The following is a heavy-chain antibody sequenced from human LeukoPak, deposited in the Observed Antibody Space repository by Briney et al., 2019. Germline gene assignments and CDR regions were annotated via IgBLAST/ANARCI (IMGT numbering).Heavy chain of an antibody. J-gene: IGHJ4*02. CDR1: GGSFSGYY. V-gene: IGHV4-34*01. Sequence: SETLSLTCAVYGGSFSGYYWSWIRQPPGKGLEWIGEINHSGSTNYNPSLKSRVTISVDTSKNQISLKLSSVTAADTAVYYCATMGIAAAGQVAGLDYWGQGTLVTVSS. CDR2: INHSGST. CDR3: ATMGIAAAGQVAGLDY. D-gene: IGHD6-13*01.